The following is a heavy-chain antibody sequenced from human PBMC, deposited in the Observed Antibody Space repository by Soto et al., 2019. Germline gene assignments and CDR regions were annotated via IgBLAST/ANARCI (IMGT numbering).Heavy chain of an antibody. Sequence: SETLSLTWTVSGGSISSRSYYWGWIRQPPGKGLEWIGSIYYSGSTYYNPSLKSRVTISVDTSKNQFSLKLSSVTAADTAVYYCARHPLYGSGSYYNDYFDYWGQGTLVTVSS. CDR3: ARHPLYGSGSYYNDYFDY. CDR2: IYYSGST. V-gene: IGHV4-39*01. CDR1: GGSISSRSYY. J-gene: IGHJ4*02. D-gene: IGHD3-10*01.